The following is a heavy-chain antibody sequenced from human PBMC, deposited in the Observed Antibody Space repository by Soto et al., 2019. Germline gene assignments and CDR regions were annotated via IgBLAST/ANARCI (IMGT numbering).Heavy chain of an antibody. Sequence: ASVKVSCKASGYTFSGFYMHWVRQAPGQGLEWMGWINPNSGGTKPAEKFQGRVTMTRDTSISTAYMELSRLTSDDTAVYYCASAAVTGTAGLDFWGQGTQVTVS. CDR2: INPNSGGT. CDR1: GYTFSGFY. V-gene: IGHV1-2*02. D-gene: IGHD6-19*01. J-gene: IGHJ4*02. CDR3: ASAAVTGTAGLDF.